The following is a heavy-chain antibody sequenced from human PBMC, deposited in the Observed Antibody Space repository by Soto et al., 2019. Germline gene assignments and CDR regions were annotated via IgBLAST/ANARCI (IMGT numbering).Heavy chain of an antibody. D-gene: IGHD6-6*01. CDR3: ASPENPIAARLPYFDY. CDR2: IKQDGSEK. CDR1: GFTFSSYW. Sequence: EVQLVESGGGLVQPGGSLRLSCAASGFTFSSYWMSWVRQAPGKGLEWVANIKQDGSEKYNVDSVKGRFTIPRDNAKNSLYLQINSLSAQDTAVYYCASPENPIAARLPYFDYWGQGTLVTVSS. V-gene: IGHV3-7*01. J-gene: IGHJ4*02.